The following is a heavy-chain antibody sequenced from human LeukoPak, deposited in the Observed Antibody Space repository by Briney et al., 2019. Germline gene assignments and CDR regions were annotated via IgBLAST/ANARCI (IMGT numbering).Heavy chain of an antibody. CDR1: GFTFSSYG. V-gene: IGHV3-30*02. Sequence: GSLRLSCAASGFTFSSYGMHWVRQAPGKGLEWVAFIHYDGNNKYYADSVKGRFTISRDNFKKTLYLQMNSLRAEDTAVYYCAKDGESGIQYTQGYFDYWGQGTLVTVSS. CDR3: AKDGESGIQYTQGYFDY. J-gene: IGHJ4*02. CDR2: IHYDGNNK. D-gene: IGHD1-1*01.